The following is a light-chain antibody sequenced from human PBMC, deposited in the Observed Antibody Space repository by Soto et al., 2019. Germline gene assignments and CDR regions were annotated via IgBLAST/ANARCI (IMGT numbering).Light chain of an antibody. V-gene: IGKV4-1*01. CDR3: QQYYSSPLT. J-gene: IGKJ4*01. CDR1: QSVLYSSNNKNY. CDR2: WAA. Sequence: DIVMTQSPDSLAVSLGERATINCKSSQSVLYSSNNKNYLAWYQQKPGQPPKLLFYWAATRDSGVLEGFSGTGAGTYFTLTIGSLQAEDVAVYYCQQYYSSPLTFGGGTKVEIK.